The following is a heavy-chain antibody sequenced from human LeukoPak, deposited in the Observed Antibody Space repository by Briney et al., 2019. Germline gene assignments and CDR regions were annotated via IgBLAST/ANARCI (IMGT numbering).Heavy chain of an antibody. CDR3: AREAGRDYVWGSYRDLDY. CDR1: GFTFSSYS. Sequence: GGSLRLSCAASGFTFSSYSMNWVRQAPGKGLEWVSYISSSSSTIYYADSVKGRFTISRDNAKNSLYLQMNSLRAEDTAVYYCAREAGRDYVWGSYRDLDYWGQGTLVTVSS. V-gene: IGHV3-48*01. J-gene: IGHJ4*02. D-gene: IGHD3-16*02. CDR2: ISSSSSTI.